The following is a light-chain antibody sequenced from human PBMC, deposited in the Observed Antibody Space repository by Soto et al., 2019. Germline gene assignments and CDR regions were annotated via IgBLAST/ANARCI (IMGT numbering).Light chain of an antibody. CDR3: SSYTGSSTYVV. V-gene: IGLV2-14*01. CDR2: DVS. Sequence: QSALTQPASVSGSPGQSITISCTGTSSDVGGYNYVSWYQQHPDKAPKLMIYDVSNRPSGVSNRFSGSKSANTAALTISGLQAEDEADYYCSSYTGSSTYVVFGGGTKLTL. CDR1: SSDVGGYNY. J-gene: IGLJ2*01.